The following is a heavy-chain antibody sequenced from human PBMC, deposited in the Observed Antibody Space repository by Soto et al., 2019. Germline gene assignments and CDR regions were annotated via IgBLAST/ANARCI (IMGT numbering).Heavy chain of an antibody. J-gene: IGHJ6*02. CDR3: ARCIPAAIGARRPPTGMDV. Sequence: PGGSLRLSCGASGFTFSSYEMNWGRQAPGKGLEWVSYISSSGSTIYYADSVKGRFTISRDNAKNSLYLQMNSLRAEDTAVYYCARCIPAAIGARRPPTGMDVWGQGTTVTVSS. CDR1: GFTFSSYE. CDR2: ISSSGSTI. D-gene: IGHD2-2*01. V-gene: IGHV3-48*03.